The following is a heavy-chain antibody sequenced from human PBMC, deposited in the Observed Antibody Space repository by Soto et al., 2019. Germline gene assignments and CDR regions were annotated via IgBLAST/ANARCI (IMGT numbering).Heavy chain of an antibody. CDR1: GGSISSGGYY. D-gene: IGHD5-12*01. CDR2: IYYSGST. CDR3: ARGGGYENYYYYYGMDV. V-gene: IGHV4-31*03. Sequence: TLSLTCTVSGGSISSGGYYWSWIRQHPGKGLEWIGYIYYSGSTYYNPSLKSRVTISVDTSKNQFSLKLSSVTAADTAVYYCARGGGYENYYYYYGMDVWGQGTTVTVS. J-gene: IGHJ6*02.